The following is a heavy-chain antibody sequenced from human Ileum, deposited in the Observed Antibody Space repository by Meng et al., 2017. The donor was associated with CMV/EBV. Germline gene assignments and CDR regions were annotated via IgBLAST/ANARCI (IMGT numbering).Heavy chain of an antibody. CDR1: SSYY. CDR2: IYYSGST. V-gene: IGHV4-39*01. D-gene: IGHD2-2*02. CDR3: ARHAPIWYCSSTSCYTAFDP. Sequence: SSYYWGWIRQPPGKGLEWIGSIYYSGSTYYNPSLKSRVTISVDTSKNQFSLKLSSVTAADTAVDYCARHAPIWYCSSTSCYTAFDPWGQGTLVTVSS. J-gene: IGHJ5*02.